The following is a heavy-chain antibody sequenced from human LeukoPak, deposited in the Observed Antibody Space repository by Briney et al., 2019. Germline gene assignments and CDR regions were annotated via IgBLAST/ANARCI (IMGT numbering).Heavy chain of an antibody. CDR3: AKDRSSGWYDY. Sequence: PGGSLRLSCAASGFTFSSYGMHWVRQAPGKGLEWVSGISGSGGGTYYADSVKGRFTISRDNSKNTLYLKMNSLRAEDTAVYYCAKDRSSGWYDYWGQGTLVIVSS. CDR1: GFTFSSYG. CDR2: ISGSGGGT. D-gene: IGHD6-19*01. V-gene: IGHV3-23*01. J-gene: IGHJ4*02.